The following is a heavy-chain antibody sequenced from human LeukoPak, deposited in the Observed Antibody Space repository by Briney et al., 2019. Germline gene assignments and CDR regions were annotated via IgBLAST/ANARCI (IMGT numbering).Heavy chain of an antibody. V-gene: IGHV3-30*02. CDR1: GFTFSSYG. Sequence: GGSLRLSCAASGFTFSSYGMHWVRQAPGKGLEWVAFIRYDGSNKHYADSVKGRFTISRDNSKNTLYLQMNSLRAEDTAVYYCAKVLKATPPLLRFLEWVYGPFDYWGQGTLVTVSS. D-gene: IGHD3-3*01. CDR2: IRYDGSNK. J-gene: IGHJ4*02. CDR3: AKVLKATPPLLRFLEWVYGPFDY.